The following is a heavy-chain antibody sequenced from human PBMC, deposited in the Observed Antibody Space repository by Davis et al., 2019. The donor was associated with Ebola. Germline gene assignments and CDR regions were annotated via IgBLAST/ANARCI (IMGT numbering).Heavy chain of an antibody. D-gene: IGHD2/OR15-2a*01. J-gene: IGHJ4*02. CDR3: ARHPTFDGALDF. CDR1: GGSISSSSYY. Sequence: SETLSLTCTVSGGSISSSSYYWGWIRQPPGKGLEWIGNIYYSGSTYYNPSLMSRATISVDTSKNQFSLKLTSVTAADTAVYYCARHPTFDGALDFCRQGTLVTVSS. V-gene: IGHV4-39*01. CDR2: IYYSGST.